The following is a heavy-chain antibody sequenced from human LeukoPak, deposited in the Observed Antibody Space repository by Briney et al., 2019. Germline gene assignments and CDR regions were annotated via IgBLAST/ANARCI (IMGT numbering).Heavy chain of an antibody. CDR1: GFTFSTHW. Sequence: PGGSLRLPCTASGFTFSTHWMHWLRQAPGKGLEWVSRVTGDGTGTIYADSVKGRFTISRDNAKNTLYLQMNSLQTEDTAVYYCAGDHGYIFDLWGQGTLVTVSS. V-gene: IGHV3-74*01. CDR3: AGDHGYIFDL. D-gene: IGHD5-24*01. J-gene: IGHJ4*02. CDR2: VTGDGTGT.